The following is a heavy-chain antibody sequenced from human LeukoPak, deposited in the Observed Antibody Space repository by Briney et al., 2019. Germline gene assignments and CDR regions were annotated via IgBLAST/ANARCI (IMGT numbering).Heavy chain of an antibody. V-gene: IGHV3-11*01. CDR3: ARADRRDGYNFDY. D-gene: IGHD5-24*01. CDR2: ISSSGSTI. J-gene: IGHJ4*02. Sequence: GGSLGLSCAASGFTFSDYYMSWIRQAPGKGLEWVSYISSSGSTIYYADSVKGRFTISRDNAKNSLYLQMNSLRAEDTAVYYCARADRRDGYNFDYWGQGTLVTVSS. CDR1: GFTFSDYY.